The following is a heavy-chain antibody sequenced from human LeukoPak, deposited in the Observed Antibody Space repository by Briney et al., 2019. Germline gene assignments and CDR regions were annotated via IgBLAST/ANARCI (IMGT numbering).Heavy chain of an antibody. V-gene: IGHV4-4*07. Sequence: PSETLSLTCTFSGGSTNNYFWSLIRQPAGKGLEWIGLIHSSGSTSYNPSLKSRVTMSIDTSKNQFSLNLRFTTAADTAVYYCVASFFRVNVVRGPTTFDYWGQGTLVTVSS. CDR1: GGSTNNYF. CDR2: IHSSGST. J-gene: IGHJ4*02. D-gene: IGHD3-10*01. CDR3: VASFFRVNVVRGPTTFDY.